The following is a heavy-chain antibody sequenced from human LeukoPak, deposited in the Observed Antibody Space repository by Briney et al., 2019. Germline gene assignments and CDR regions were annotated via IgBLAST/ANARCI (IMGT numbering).Heavy chain of an antibody. CDR1: GGSISSGDYY. CDR2: IYYSGST. CDR3: ARDSRDGYNYIDY. J-gene: IGHJ4*02. D-gene: IGHD5-24*01. Sequence: SQTLSLTCTVSGGSISSGDYYWSWIRQPPGKGLEWIGYIYYSGSTYYNPSLKSRITISVDTSKNQFSLKLSSVTAADTAVYYCARDSRDGYNYIDYWGQETLVTVSS. V-gene: IGHV4-30-4*01.